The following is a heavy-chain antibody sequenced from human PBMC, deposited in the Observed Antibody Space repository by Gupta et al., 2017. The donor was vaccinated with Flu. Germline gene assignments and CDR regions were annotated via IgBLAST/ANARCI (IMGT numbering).Heavy chain of an antibody. CDR2: ISIFNGNT. Sequence: QVQLVQSGPEVKQPGAPVRVSCKSSGYTFSNSGITWVRQAPGTGLEWMGWISIFNGNTRYAQKLQGRVTMTTDTSTNTAYMDLRRLRFDDTAVYYCARDTVSGTYGAPDEQWGQGTLVTVSS. CDR1: GYTFSNSG. D-gene: IGHD1-14*01. V-gene: IGHV1-18*01. CDR3: ARDTVSGTYGAPDEQ. J-gene: IGHJ4*01.